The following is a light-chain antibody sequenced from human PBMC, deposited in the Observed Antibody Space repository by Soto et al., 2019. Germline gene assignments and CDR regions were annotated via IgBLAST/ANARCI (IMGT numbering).Light chain of an antibody. Sequence: QSVLTQPPSVSGAPGQRVTISCTGGSSNVGAGYDVHWYQHFPGTAPKLLIYDNNNRPSGVPDRFSGSKSGTSASLAITGLQAGDEADYYCQSYDSSLSGFVIFGGGTKLTVL. V-gene: IGLV1-40*01. CDR3: QSYDSSLSGFVI. CDR2: DNN. CDR1: SSNVGAGYD. J-gene: IGLJ2*01.